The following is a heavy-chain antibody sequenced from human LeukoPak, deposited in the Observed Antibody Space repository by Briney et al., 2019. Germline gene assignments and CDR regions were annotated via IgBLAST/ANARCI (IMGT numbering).Heavy chain of an antibody. CDR2: IKEDGSAT. CDR3: ARDHNHGYNFY. Sequence: PGGSLRLSCVASGFGFSSDWMTWVRQAPGKGLEWVANIKEDGSATYYADSVKGRFIISRDNAKNSLYLQMNSLRVEDTAVYFCARDHNHGYNFYWGQGAVVTVSS. CDR1: GFGFSSDW. V-gene: IGHV3-7*01. J-gene: IGHJ4*02. D-gene: IGHD3-22*01.